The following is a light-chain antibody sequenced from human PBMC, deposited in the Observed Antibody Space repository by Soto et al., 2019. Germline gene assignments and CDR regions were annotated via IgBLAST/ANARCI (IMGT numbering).Light chain of an antibody. Sequence: EIVLTQSPGTLSLSPGERATLSCRASQSVSSNYLAWYQQKPGQAPRLLIYGASTRATGIPDRISGSGSGTDFTLTISRLEPEDFAVYYCRQYGRSPPLIFGGGTKVEIK. V-gene: IGKV3-20*01. CDR2: GAS. J-gene: IGKJ4*01. CDR1: QSVSSNY. CDR3: RQYGRSPPLI.